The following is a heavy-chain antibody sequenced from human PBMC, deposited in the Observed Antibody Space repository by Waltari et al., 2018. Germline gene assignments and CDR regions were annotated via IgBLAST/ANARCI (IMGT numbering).Heavy chain of an antibody. CDR1: GFTFNNYW. CDR3: ARDGAYHLPNDY. J-gene: IGHJ4*02. D-gene: IGHD2-2*01. V-gene: IGHV3-74*01. Sequence: EVQLVESGGGLVQPGGSLRLSCAASGFTFNNYWMHWVRQAPGKGLVWVSRINTDGSSTSYADSVKGRFTISRDNAKNTLYLQMNSLRAEDTAVYYCARDGAYHLPNDYWGQGTLVTVSS. CDR2: INTDGSST.